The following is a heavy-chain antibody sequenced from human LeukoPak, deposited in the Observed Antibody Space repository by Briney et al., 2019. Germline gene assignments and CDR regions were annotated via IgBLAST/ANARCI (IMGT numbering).Heavy chain of an antibody. D-gene: IGHD3-22*01. Sequence: GGSLRLSCAASGFTFSSYGMHWVRQAPGKGLEWVAVIWYDGSNKYYADSVKGRFTISRDNSKNTLYLQMNSLRAEDTAVYYCARHYYVSSGYYPDYWGQGTLVTVSS. CDR1: GFTFSSYG. CDR2: IWYDGSNK. V-gene: IGHV3-33*01. CDR3: ARHYYVSSGYYPDY. J-gene: IGHJ4*02.